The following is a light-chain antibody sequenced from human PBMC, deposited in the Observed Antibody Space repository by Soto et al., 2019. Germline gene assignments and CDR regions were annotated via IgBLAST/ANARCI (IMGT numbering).Light chain of an antibody. CDR3: QQNFSPFVT. Sequence: DIQMTQSPPSLSASVGDRVTITCRASETITDFLNSYQLKPGKAPKLLIYSASNLQPGVPSRFSGSGYGTDFTLTLSGLQHEDSATYYCQQNFSPFVTFGAGTKVEV. CDR1: ETITDF. V-gene: IGKV1-39*01. CDR2: SAS. J-gene: IGKJ4*01.